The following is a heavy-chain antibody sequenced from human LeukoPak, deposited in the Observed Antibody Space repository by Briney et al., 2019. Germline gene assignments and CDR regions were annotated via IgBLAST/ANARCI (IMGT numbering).Heavy chain of an antibody. J-gene: IGHJ4*02. CDR3: ARAGQWLVGGYFDY. Sequence: SETLSLTCTVSGGSISSYYWSWIRQPPARGLEGVGYIYYSGSTNYNPSLQSQVTIPVDQTKNQYSLKLSSVPAADTDVYYCARAGQWLVGGYFDYWGQGTLVSVSS. CDR1: GGSISSYY. D-gene: IGHD6-19*01. V-gene: IGHV4-59*01. CDR2: IYYSGST.